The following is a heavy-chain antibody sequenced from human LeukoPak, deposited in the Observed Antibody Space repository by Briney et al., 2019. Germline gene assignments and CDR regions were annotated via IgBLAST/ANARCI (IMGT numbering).Heavy chain of an antibody. Sequence: ASVKVSCKASGYTFTGYYIHWMRQAPGQGLEWMGRINPNSGGTNYAQKFQGRVSITADESTSTAFMELSSLRSEDTAVYYCAREWGLESSGYYYAYWGQGTLVTVSS. CDR2: INPNSGGT. CDR3: AREWGLESSGYYYAY. J-gene: IGHJ4*02. V-gene: IGHV1-2*06. D-gene: IGHD3-22*01. CDR1: GYTFTGYY.